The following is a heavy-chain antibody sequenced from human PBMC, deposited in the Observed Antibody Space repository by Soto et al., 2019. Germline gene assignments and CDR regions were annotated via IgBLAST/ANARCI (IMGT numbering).Heavy chain of an antibody. D-gene: IGHD3-10*01. V-gene: IGHV4-4*03. CDR2: IYHSGTA. CDR3: TRRGDGSGTLDY. CDR1: GGSISSSIW. J-gene: IGHJ4*02. Sequence: QVQLQESGPGLVKPPGTLSLTCAVSGGSISSSIWWNWVRLPPGKGPEWIGEIYHSGTANYNPSLKSRVTISVDKSKNQFSLKLSSVTAADTAVYYCTRRGDGSGTLDYWGQGTLVTVSS.